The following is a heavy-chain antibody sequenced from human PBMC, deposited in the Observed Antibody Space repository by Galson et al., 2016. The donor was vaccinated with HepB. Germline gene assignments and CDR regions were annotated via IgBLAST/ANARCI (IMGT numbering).Heavy chain of an antibody. V-gene: IGHV4-34*01. Sequence: TLSLTCGVYGGPVIDYSWNWIRQPPGKGLEWIGEINHSGTTKSNPSLQSRVTISVDTSKSQFSLKLNSVTAADTAIYYCARINRVRTFDIWGQGTLVTVSS. CDR2: INHSGTT. CDR1: GGPVIDYS. CDR3: ARINRVRTFDI. D-gene: IGHD1-14*01. J-gene: IGHJ3*02.